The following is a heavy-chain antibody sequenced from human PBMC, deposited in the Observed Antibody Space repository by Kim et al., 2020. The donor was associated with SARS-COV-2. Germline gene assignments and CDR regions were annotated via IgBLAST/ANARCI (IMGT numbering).Heavy chain of an antibody. V-gene: IGHV4-30-2*05. J-gene: IGHJ4*02. CDR3: AAITIFGVGRDY. D-gene: IGHD3-3*01. Sequence: YNPSLKSRVTISVDTSKNQFSLKLSSVTAADTAVYYCAAITIFGVGRDYWGQGTLVTVSS.